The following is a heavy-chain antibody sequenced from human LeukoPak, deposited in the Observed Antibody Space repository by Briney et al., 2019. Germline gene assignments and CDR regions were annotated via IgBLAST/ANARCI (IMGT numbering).Heavy chain of an antibody. Sequence: PGGSLRLSCAASGFTFDDYGMRWVRQAPGKGLEWVSGINWSGDDTRYADSVKGRFTISRDNTKNSVSLHMNSLRPEDTALYYCARDRVYGVVLSDAFDVWGQGTMVTVSS. J-gene: IGHJ3*01. D-gene: IGHD3-3*01. CDR2: INWSGDDT. CDR3: ARDRVYGVVLSDAFDV. V-gene: IGHV3-20*04. CDR1: GFTFDDYG.